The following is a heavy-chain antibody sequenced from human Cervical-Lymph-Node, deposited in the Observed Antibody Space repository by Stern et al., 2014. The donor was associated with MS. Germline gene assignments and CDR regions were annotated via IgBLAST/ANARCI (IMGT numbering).Heavy chain of an antibody. J-gene: IGHJ4*02. Sequence: VQLVESEGGVVQPGRSLRLSCTASGFTFSTYAMHWVRQAPGKGLEWVAILSNDGSDEYYADSVKGRFTISRDNSKNTLYLQMDSLRAEDTAVYYCARDRVVINPAYYFDYWGQGTLVTVSS. CDR3: ARDRVVINPAYYFDY. CDR2: LSNDGSDE. D-gene: IGHD3-22*01. CDR1: GFTFSTYA. V-gene: IGHV3-33*05.